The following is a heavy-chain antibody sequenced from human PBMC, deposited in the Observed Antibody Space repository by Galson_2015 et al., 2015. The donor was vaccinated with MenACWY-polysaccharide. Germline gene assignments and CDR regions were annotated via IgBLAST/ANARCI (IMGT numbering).Heavy chain of an antibody. D-gene: IGHD3-10*01. Sequence: SLRLSCAASGFTFSSYGMHWVRQAPGKGLEWAAVVWNDGTKKYYADSVKGRFTVSRDNSKNTLYLQMNSLRVEDTAVYYCARELGSWMGPAIDFCGQVTLVTDSS. CDR2: VWNDGTKK. J-gene: IGHJ4*02. CDR3: ARELGSWMGPAIDF. V-gene: IGHV3-33*01. CDR1: GFTFSSYG.